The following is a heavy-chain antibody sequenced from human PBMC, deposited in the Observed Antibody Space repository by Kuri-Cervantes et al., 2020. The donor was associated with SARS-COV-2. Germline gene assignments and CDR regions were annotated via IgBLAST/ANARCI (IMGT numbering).Heavy chain of an antibody. CDR3: AKVMGYGYGKLGFDY. J-gene: IGHJ4*02. Sequence: GESLKISCAASGFTFRSCAMHWVRQAPGKGLEWVAVISFDGNNKFYADSVKGRFTISRDNSKNTLFLQMNSLRAEDTAVYHCAKVMGYGYGKLGFDYWGQGTLVTVSS. V-gene: IGHV3-30*04. CDR1: GFTFRSCA. D-gene: IGHD3-10*01. CDR2: ISFDGNNK.